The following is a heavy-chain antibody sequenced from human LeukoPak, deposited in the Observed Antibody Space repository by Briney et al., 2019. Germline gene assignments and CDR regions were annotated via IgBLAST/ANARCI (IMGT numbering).Heavy chain of an antibody. CDR3: ARSMVRGGRINYGMDV. Sequence: SETLSLTCTVSGGTISSSSYYWGWLRQPPGKGLEWIGCIYYSGSTYYNPPLKSRVTISVDTSKNQFSLKLSSVTAADTAVYYCARSMVRGGRINYGMDVWGEGTTVTVSS. V-gene: IGHV4-39*01. J-gene: IGHJ6*04. CDR2: IYYSGST. D-gene: IGHD3-10*01. CDR1: GGTISSSSYY.